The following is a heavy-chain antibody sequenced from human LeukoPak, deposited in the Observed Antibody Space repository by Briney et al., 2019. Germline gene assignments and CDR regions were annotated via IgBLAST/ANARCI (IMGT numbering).Heavy chain of an antibody. J-gene: IGHJ6*02. D-gene: IGHD1-1*01. CDR3: ARSGGWDGMDV. CDR2: VWYDRSNK. V-gene: IGHV3-33*01. CDR1: GFTFSSYG. Sequence: GGSLRLSCAASGFTFSSYGMHWVRQAPGKGLEWVAVVWYDRSNKYYADSVKGRFSISRDNSKNTLYLQMNSLRAEDTAVYYCARSGGWDGMDVWGQGTAVTVSS.